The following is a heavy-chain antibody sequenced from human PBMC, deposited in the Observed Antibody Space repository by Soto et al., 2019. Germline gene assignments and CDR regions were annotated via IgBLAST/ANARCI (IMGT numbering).Heavy chain of an antibody. CDR2: IYYSGST. D-gene: IGHD2-15*01. Sequence: PSETLSLTCTVSGGSISSYYWSWIRQPPGKGLEWIGYIYYSGSTNYNPSLKSRVTMSVDTSKNQFSLKLSSVTAADTAVYYCARRMRHYYGMDVWGQGTTVT. CDR1: GGSISSYY. J-gene: IGHJ6*02. CDR3: ARRMRHYYGMDV. V-gene: IGHV4-59*01.